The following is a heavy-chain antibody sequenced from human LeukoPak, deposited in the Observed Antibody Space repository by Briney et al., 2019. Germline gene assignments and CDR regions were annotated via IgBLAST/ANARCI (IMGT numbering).Heavy chain of an antibody. CDR2: ISYTGST. CDR3: ARTAKYYYGSETYYFFDY. CDR1: GGSISRYY. J-gene: IGHJ4*02. D-gene: IGHD3-10*01. Sequence: SGTLSLTCTVSGGSISRYYWSWIRQPPGKGLEWIGYISYTGSTTYNSSLKSRVTTSLDTSQNQFSLKLTSVTPADTAVYYCARTAKYYYGSETYYFFDYWGQGTLVTVSS. V-gene: IGHV4-59*01.